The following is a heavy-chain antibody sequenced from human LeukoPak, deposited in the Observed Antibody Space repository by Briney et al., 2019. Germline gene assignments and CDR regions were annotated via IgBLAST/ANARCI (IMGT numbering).Heavy chain of an antibody. V-gene: IGHV3-20*04. CDR1: GFTFDDYG. D-gene: IGHD2-2*02. CDR3: ARDLRDCSSTSCYNYYYYMDV. J-gene: IGHJ6*03. CDR2: IHWNGGST. Sequence: GGFLRLSCAASGFTFDDYGMIWVRQAPGRGLEWVSGIHWNGGSTTYADSVKGRFTVSRDNAKNSLYLQMNSLRAEDTALYYCARDLRDCSSTSCYNYYYYMDVSGKGTTVTVSS.